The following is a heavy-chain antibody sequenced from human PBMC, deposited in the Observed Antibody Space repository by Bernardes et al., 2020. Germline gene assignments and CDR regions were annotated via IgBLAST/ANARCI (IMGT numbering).Heavy chain of an antibody. CDR3: ASEYSSLSSLYAFDI. CDR2: INPNSGGT. Sequence: ASVKVSCKASGYTFTGYYMHWVRQAPGQGLEWMGRINPNSGGTNYAQKFQGRVTMTRDTSISTAYMELSRLRSDDTAVYYCASEYSSLSSLYAFDIWGQGTMVTVSS. V-gene: IGHV1-2*06. J-gene: IGHJ3*02. D-gene: IGHD6-6*01. CDR1: GYTFTGYY.